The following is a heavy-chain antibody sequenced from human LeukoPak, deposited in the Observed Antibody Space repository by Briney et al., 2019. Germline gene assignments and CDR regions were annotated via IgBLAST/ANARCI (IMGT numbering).Heavy chain of an antibody. J-gene: IGHJ4*02. CDR3: TCGSGWYSPDY. Sequence: PGGSLRLSCAASGFTFSNAWMSWVRQASGKGLEWVGRIRDKANSYATVYSASVKGRFTISRDDSKNTAYLQMNSLKTEDTAVYYCTCGSGWYSPDYWGQGTLVTVSS. CDR1: GFTFSNAW. CDR2: IRDKANSYAT. V-gene: IGHV3-73*01. D-gene: IGHD6-19*01.